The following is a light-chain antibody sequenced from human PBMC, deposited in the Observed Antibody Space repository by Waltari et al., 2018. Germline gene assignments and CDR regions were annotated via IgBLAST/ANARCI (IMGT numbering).Light chain of an antibody. J-gene: IGLJ2*01. Sequence: SYELTQPPSVSVSPAQTASITCSGDDLGDKYVCWYQQKPGQSPMLVIYQDGERPSGIPERFSGSNSGNTATLTISGTQAMDEADYYCQAWDTSTVVFGGGTELTVL. CDR2: QDG. CDR3: QAWDTSTVV. V-gene: IGLV3-1*01. CDR1: DLGDKY.